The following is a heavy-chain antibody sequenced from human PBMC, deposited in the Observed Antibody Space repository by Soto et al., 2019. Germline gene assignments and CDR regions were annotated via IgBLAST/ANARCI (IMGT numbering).Heavy chain of an antibody. CDR1: GGSISSYY. Sequence: SETLSLTCTVSGGSISSYYWSWIRQPPGKGLEWIGYIYYSGSTNYNPSLKSRVTISVDTSKNQFSLKLSSVTAADTAVYYCARPYYDILTGEYYFDYWGQGTRVTVS. V-gene: IGHV4-59*08. CDR2: IYYSGST. D-gene: IGHD3-9*01. J-gene: IGHJ4*02. CDR3: ARPYYDILTGEYYFDY.